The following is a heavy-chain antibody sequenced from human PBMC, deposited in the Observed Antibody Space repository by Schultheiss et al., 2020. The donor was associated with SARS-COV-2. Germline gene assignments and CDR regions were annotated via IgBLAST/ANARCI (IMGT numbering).Heavy chain of an antibody. Sequence: GGSLRLSCAASGFTFSSYSMNWVRQAPGKGLEWVSVIYSGGSTYYADSVKGRFTISRDDSKNTLYLQMNNLRAEDTAVYCCARERHVYFDFWGQGTLVTVSS. J-gene: IGHJ4*02. CDR2: IYSGGST. CDR3: ARERHVYFDF. V-gene: IGHV3-53*01. CDR1: GFTFSSYS.